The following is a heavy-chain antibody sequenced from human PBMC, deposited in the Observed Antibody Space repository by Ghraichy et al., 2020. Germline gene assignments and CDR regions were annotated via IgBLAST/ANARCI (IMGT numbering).Heavy chain of an antibody. D-gene: IGHD6-13*01. CDR2: ISGSGGST. J-gene: IGHJ4*02. CDR1: GFTFSSYA. CDR3: AKGIAAAGKGAGTRGLDY. V-gene: IGHV3-23*01. Sequence: GGSLRLSCAASGFTFSSYAMSWVRQAPGKGLEWVSAISGSGGSTYYADSVKGRFTISRDNSKNTLYLQMNSLRAEDTAVYYCAKGIAAAGKGAGTRGLDYWGQGTLVTVSS.